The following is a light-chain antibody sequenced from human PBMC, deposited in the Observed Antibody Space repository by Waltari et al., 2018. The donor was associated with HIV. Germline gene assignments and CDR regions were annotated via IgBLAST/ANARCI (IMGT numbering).Light chain of an antibody. Sequence: QSALTQSPSESGNPGQCVTIPSSGSSSNIGSNPVEWYQRRPGTAPKLLIHTNNQRPSGIPDRFSGSKAGTSASLAISGLQSEDESDYYCAAWDDSLNGYVFGSGTKVTVL. J-gene: IGLJ1*01. V-gene: IGLV1-44*01. CDR2: TNN. CDR3: AAWDDSLNGYV. CDR1: SSNIGSNP.